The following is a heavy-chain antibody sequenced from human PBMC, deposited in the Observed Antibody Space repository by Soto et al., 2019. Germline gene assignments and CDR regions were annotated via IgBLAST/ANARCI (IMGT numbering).Heavy chain of an antibody. CDR1: GVTFRSSV. V-gene: IGHV3-21*01. D-gene: IGHD6-25*01. CDR3: ARAAYASGPDY. J-gene: IGHJ4*02. Sequence: XXSLRLSVATSGVTFRSSVMNWFPQLPGKGLECISSLSPRSTDIYLAASVKGRFTISRDNAENSLYLHMNSLGAEDTAVYYCARAAYASGPDYWGQGILVTVS. CDR2: LSPRSTDI.